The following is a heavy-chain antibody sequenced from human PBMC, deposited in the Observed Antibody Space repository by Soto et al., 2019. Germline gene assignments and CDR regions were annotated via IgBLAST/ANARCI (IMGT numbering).Heavy chain of an antibody. D-gene: IGHD3-10*01. CDR1: GYNFITYG. J-gene: IGHJ4*02. CDR2: ISTYNGNT. V-gene: IGHV1-18*01. Sequence: QVQLVQSGAEVKNPGASVKVSCKVSGYNFITYGISWVRQAPGQGLEWMGWISTYNGNTNYAQKFQGRVTMTTDTSTSTAYMELRSLRSDDTAVYYCARDPPFYGSWTSYWGQGTLVTVSS. CDR3: ARDPPFYGSWTSY.